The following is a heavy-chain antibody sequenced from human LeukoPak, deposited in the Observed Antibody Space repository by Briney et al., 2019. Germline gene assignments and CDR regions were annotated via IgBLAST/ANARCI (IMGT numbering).Heavy chain of an antibody. V-gene: IGHV3-30-3*01. CDR2: ILSTGSFE. J-gene: IGHJ4*02. D-gene: IGHD6-19*01. CDR1: EFTFSDFT. CDR3: AKEQQWLVPFDY. Sequence: GSLRLSCAASEFTFSDFTMHWVRQAPGRGLEWVAAILSTGSFEYYADSVKGRFTISRDNSKNTLFLQMNSLRAEDTAVYYCAKEQQWLVPFDYWGQGTLVTVSS.